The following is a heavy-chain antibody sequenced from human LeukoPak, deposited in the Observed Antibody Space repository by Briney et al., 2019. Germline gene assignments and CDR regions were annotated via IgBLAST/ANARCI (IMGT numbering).Heavy chain of an antibody. CDR1: GFAFSTYE. D-gene: IGHD6-6*01. J-gene: IGHJ4*02. CDR3: ARGGRTSYYFDS. Sequence: GGSLRLSCVASGFAFSTYEMNWVRQSPGKGLEWVSYITSAGLTTHYADSVRGRFTISRDNAKNSLYLQMDSLRAEDTALYYCARGGRTSYYFDSWGRGVLVTVSS. V-gene: IGHV3-48*03. CDR2: ITSAGLTT.